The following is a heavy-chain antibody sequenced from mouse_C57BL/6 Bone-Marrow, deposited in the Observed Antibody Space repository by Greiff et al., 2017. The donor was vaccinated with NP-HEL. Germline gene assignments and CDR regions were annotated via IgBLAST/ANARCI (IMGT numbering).Heavy chain of an antibody. CDR3: ARHDWDVWFAY. CDR1: GFTFSSYG. CDR2: ISSGGSYT. D-gene: IGHD4-1*01. J-gene: IGHJ3*01. V-gene: IGHV5-6*01. Sequence: EVQRVESGGDLVKPGGSLKLSCAASGFTFSSYGMSWVRQTPDKRLEWVATISSGGSYTYYPASVKGRFTISRDNAKNTLYLQMSSLKSEDTAMYHCARHDWDVWFAYWGQGTLVTVSA.